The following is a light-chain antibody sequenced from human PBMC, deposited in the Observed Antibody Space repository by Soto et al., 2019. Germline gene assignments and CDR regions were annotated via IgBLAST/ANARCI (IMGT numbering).Light chain of an antibody. J-gene: IGLJ1*01. CDR1: SSDVGGYNY. CDR3: SSYTITSTLV. V-gene: IGLV2-14*01. Sequence: QSALTQPASVSGSPGQSITISCTGTSSDVGGYNYVSWYQQHPGKAPKLMIYDVSNRPSGVSNRFFGSKSGNTASLTISGLQAEDEADYYCSSYTITSTLVFGTGTKLTVL. CDR2: DVS.